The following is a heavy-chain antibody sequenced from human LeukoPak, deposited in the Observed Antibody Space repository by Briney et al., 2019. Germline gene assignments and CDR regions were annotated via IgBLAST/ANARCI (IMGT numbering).Heavy chain of an antibody. V-gene: IGHV4-39*01. CDR3: ARLGDYYYYYMDV. D-gene: IGHD3-10*01. J-gene: IGHJ6*03. CDR1: GGSISSSSYY. CDR2: IYYSGST. Sequence: SETLSLTCTVSGGSISSSSYYWGWIRQPPGKGLKWIGSIYYSGSTYYNPSLKSRVTISVDTSKNQFSLKLSSVTAADTAVYYCARLGDYYYYYMDVWGKGTTVTVSS.